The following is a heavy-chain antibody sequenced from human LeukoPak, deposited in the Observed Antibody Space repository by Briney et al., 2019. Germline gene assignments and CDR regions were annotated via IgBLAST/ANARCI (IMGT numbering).Heavy chain of an antibody. CDR2: ISYSGGT. CDR1: GGSISSGGYY. J-gene: IGHJ3*02. D-gene: IGHD3-3*01. V-gene: IGHV4-31*03. CDR3: ARERGGFGVVMKGAFDI. Sequence: SETLSLTCSVSGGSISSGGYYWSWIRQHPGTGLEWIGYISYSGGTYYNPSLKSRVTISVDTSKNQFSLKLSSVTAADTAVYYCARERGGFGVVMKGAFDIWGQGTMVTVSS.